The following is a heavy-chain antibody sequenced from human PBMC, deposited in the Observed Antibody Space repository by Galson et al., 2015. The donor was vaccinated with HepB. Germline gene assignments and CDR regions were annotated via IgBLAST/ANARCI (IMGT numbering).Heavy chain of an antibody. CDR3: ARGESITMIVVVTPFDY. J-gene: IGHJ4*02. Sequence: SLRLSCATSGFTFSSYAMHWVRQAPGKGLEWVAVISYDGSNKYYADSVKGRFTISRDNSKNTLYLQMNSLRAEDTAVYYCARGESITMIVVVTPFDYWGQGTLVTVSS. V-gene: IGHV3-30*04. CDR2: ISYDGSNK. D-gene: IGHD3-22*01. CDR1: GFTFSSYA.